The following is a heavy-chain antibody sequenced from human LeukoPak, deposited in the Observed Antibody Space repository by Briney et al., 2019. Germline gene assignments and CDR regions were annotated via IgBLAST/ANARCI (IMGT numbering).Heavy chain of an antibody. V-gene: IGHV4-61*02. D-gene: IGHD5-18*01. J-gene: IGHJ6*03. CDR3: ARGGYSYGPHYYYYMDV. CDR1: GGSISSGGYY. Sequence: SQTLSLTCAVSGGSISSGGYYWSWIRQPAGKGLEWIGRIYTSGSTNYNPSLKSRVTISVDTSKNQFSLKLSSVTAADTAVYYCARGGYSYGPHYYYYMDVWGKGTTVTVSS. CDR2: IYTSGST.